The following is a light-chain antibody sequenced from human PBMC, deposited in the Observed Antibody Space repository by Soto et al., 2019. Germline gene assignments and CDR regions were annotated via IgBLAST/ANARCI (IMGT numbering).Light chain of an antibody. CDR2: KAS. CDR3: QQYDAYPRT. J-gene: IGKJ2*01. Sequence: DIQMTQSPSTLSASVGDRVTITCRASQSVGSWLAWYQQKPGKAPKYLIYKASILESGDPSRFSGSGSGTEFNLTISSLQPDDFATYYCQQYDAYPRTFGQGTKLDFK. CDR1: QSVGSW. V-gene: IGKV1-5*03.